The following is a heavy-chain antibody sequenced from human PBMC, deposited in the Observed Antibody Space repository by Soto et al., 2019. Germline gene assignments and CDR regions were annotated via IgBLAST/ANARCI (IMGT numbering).Heavy chain of an antibody. J-gene: IGHJ4*02. CDR1: GFTFSSYG. V-gene: IGHV3-33*01. CDR2: IWYDE. D-gene: IGHD2-15*01. CDR3: ARDGYCSGGSCYSVPVFDY. Sequence: QVQLVESGGGVVQPGRSLRLSCAASGFTFSSYGMHWVRQAPGKGLVWVAVIWYDEYYADSVKGRFTISRDNSKNTLYLQMNSLRAEDTAVYYSARDGYCSGGSCYSVPVFDYWGQGTLVTVSS.